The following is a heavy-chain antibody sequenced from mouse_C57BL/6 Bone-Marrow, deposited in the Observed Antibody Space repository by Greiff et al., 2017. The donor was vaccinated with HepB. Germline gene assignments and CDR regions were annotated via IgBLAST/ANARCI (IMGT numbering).Heavy chain of an antibody. CDR1: GFTFSSYA. J-gene: IGHJ3*01. CDR3: ARDERYYGREFAY. Sequence: EVQLQESGGGLVKPGGSLKLSCAASGFTFSSYAMSWVRQTPEKRLEWVATISDGGSYTYYPDNVKGRFTISRDNAKNNLYLQMSHLKSEDTAMYYCARDERYYGREFAYWGQGTLVTVSA. V-gene: IGHV5-4*01. CDR2: ISDGGSYT. D-gene: IGHD1-1*01.